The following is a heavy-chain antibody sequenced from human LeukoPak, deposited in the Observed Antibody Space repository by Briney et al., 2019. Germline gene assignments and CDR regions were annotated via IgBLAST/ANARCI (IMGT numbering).Heavy chain of an antibody. Sequence: GASVKVSCKASGYTFTSYGISWVRQAPGQGLEWMGWISAYNGNTNYAQKLQGRVTMTTDTSTSTAYMELRSLRSDDTAVYYCARVELELISGHYYYYMDVWGKGTTVTMSS. D-gene: IGHD1-7*01. J-gene: IGHJ6*03. CDR1: GYTFTSYG. CDR3: ARVELELISGHYYYYMDV. CDR2: ISAYNGNT. V-gene: IGHV1-18*01.